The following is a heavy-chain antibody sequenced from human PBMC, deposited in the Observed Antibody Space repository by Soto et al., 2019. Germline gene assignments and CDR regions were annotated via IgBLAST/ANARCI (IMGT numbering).Heavy chain of an antibody. CDR3: AKGNYRGYYYYGMDV. CDR2: ISYDGSNK. Sequence: GGSLRLSCAASGFTFSSYGMHWVRQAPGKGLEWVAVISYDGSNKYYADSVKGRFTISRDNSKNTLYLQMNSLRAEDTAVYYCAKGNYRGYYYYGMDVWGQGTTVTVSS. D-gene: IGHD4-4*01. J-gene: IGHJ6*02. CDR1: GFTFSSYG. V-gene: IGHV3-30*18.